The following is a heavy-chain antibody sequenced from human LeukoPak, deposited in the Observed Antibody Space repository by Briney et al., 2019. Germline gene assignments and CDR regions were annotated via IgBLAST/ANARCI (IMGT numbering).Heavy chain of an antibody. CDR3: ARDYCSSTSCLFDH. V-gene: IGHV1-2*06. CDR1: GYTFTDYY. D-gene: IGHD2-2*01. CDR2: INPNTGGT. J-gene: IGHJ4*02. Sequence: ASVTVSCKASGYTFTDYYIHWVRQAPGQGFEWMGRINPNTGGTNSAQRFQGRVTMTRDTSISTAYMELSRLTSDDTAGYSCARDYCSSTSCLFDHWGQGTLVTVSS.